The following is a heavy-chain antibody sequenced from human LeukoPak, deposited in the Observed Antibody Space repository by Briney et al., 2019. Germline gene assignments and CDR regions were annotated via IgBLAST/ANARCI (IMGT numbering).Heavy chain of an antibody. V-gene: IGHV4-31*03. J-gene: IGHJ3*02. CDR2: IYYSGST. CDR3: ARVALGAFDI. Sequence: ASETLSLTCTVSGGSISSGGYYWSWIRQHPGKGLEWIGYIYYSGSTYYYPSLKSRVTISVGTSKNQFSLKLSSVTAADTAVYYCARVALGAFDIWGQGTMVTVSS. CDR1: GGSISSGGYY. D-gene: IGHD7-27*01.